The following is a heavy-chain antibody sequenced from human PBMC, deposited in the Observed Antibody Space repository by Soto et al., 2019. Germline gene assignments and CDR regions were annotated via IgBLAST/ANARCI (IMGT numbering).Heavy chain of an antibody. V-gene: IGHV3-23*01. Sequence: GGSLRLSCAASGFTFSSYAMSWVRQAPGKGLEWVSAISGSGGSTYYADSVKGRFTISRDNSKNTLYPQMNSLRAEDTAVYYCAKDLSYSSSWPRYFQHWGQGTLVTVSS. CDR2: ISGSGGST. CDR3: AKDLSYSSSWPRYFQH. D-gene: IGHD6-13*01. CDR1: GFTFSSYA. J-gene: IGHJ1*01.